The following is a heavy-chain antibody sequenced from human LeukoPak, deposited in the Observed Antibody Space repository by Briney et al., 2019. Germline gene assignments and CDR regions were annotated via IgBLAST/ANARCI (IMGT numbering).Heavy chain of an antibody. V-gene: IGHV1-69*05. CDR3: ARGYYDYVWGSYRSEGDWFDP. Sequence: SVKVSCKASGYTFSSYAISWVRQAPGQGLEWMGGIIPIFGTANYAQKFQGRVTITTDESTSTAYMELSSLRSEDTAVYYCARGYYDYVWGSYRSEGDWFDPWGQGTLVTVSS. CDR1: GYTFSSYA. D-gene: IGHD3-16*02. CDR2: IIPIFGTA. J-gene: IGHJ5*02.